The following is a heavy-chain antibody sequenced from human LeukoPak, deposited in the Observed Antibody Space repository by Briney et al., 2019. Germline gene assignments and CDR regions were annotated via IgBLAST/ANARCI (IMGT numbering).Heavy chain of an antibody. CDR1: GFTFRDYY. J-gene: IGHJ4*02. Sequence: GSLRLSCTASGFTFRDYYVTWIRQPPGKGLEWIGEIYHDGRTNFNPSLKSRVTISVDKSKNQFSLNLNSVTAADTAVYYCVGNGYYSLDNWGQGTLVTVSS. D-gene: IGHD2-15*01. CDR3: VGNGYYSLDN. CDR2: IYHDGRT. V-gene: IGHV4-34*08.